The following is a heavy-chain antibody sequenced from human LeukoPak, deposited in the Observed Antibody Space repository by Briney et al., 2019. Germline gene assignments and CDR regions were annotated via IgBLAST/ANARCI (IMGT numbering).Heavy chain of an antibody. Sequence: PSETLSLTCTVSGGSISNYYWSWIRQPAGKGLEWIGRVHSSRGSNYNPSLKSRVTMSVDTSKNQISPKLIAVTAADSAVYYCARENWNYGEDFWGQGALVTVSS. CDR2: VHSSRGS. J-gene: IGHJ4*02. V-gene: IGHV4-4*07. CDR1: GGSISNYY. CDR3: ARENWNYGEDF. D-gene: IGHD1-7*01.